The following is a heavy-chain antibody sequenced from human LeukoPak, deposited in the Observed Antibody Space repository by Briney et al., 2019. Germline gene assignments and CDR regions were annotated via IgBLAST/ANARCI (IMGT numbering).Heavy chain of an antibody. V-gene: IGHV4-4*07. CDR3: AREGPQGRTPNWFDP. CDR1: GGSISSYY. Sequence: SETLSLTCTVSGGSISSYYWSWIRQPAGKGLEWIGRIYTTGSTNYNPSLKSRVTMSVDTSKNQFSLKLNSVTAVDTAVYYCAREGPQGRTPNWFDPWGQGTLVTVSS. J-gene: IGHJ5*02. D-gene: IGHD2-15*01. CDR2: IYTTGST.